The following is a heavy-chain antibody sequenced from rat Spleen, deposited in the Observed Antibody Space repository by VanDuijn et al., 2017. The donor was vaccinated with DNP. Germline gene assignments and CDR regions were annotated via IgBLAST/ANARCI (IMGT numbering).Heavy chain of an antibody. V-gene: IGHV5-31*01. J-gene: IGHJ4*01. D-gene: IGHD1-12*01. CDR3: ATQHSVSYYDAPYAMDV. Sequence: EVQLVESGGDLVQPGRSLNLSCVASGFTFNNYWMTWIRQVPGKGLEWVASITSSDANPYYPDSVKGRFTISRDNAKNTLYLQMNSLRSEDTATYYCATQHSVSYYDAPYAMDVWGQGTSVTVSS. CDR2: ITSSDANP. CDR1: GFTFNNYW.